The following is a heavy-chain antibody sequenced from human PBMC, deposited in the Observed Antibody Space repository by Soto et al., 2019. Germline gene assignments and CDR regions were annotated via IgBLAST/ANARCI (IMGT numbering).Heavy chain of an antibody. D-gene: IGHD3-22*01. CDR1: GYTFTSYD. Sequence: QVQLVQSGAEVKKPGASVKVSCKASGYTFTSYDINWVRQATGQGPEWMGWMNPNRGNKGYAQKFQGRVTMNRSISIRTGYRELSSLSSEATGGYYCAGCASSSGYYKSAFAPWGQGTLVTVSS. CDR3: AGCASSSGYYKSAFAP. V-gene: IGHV1-8*01. J-gene: IGHJ5*02. CDR2: MNPNRGNK.